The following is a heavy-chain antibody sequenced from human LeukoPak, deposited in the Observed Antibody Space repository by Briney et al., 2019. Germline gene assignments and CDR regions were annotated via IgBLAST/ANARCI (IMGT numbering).Heavy chain of an antibody. J-gene: IGHJ4*02. Sequence: ASVKVSCKASGGTFSSYAISWVRQAPGQGLEWMGRIIPILGIANYAQKFQGRVTITADKSTSTAYMELSSLRSEDTAVYYCAGSGYYGSGSYRAPGDYWGQGTLVTVSS. CDR1: GGTFSSYA. V-gene: IGHV1-69*04. CDR2: IIPILGIA. CDR3: AGSGYYGSGSYRAPGDY. D-gene: IGHD3-10*01.